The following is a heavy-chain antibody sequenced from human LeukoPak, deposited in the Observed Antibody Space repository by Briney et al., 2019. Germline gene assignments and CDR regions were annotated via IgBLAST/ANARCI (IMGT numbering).Heavy chain of an antibody. CDR1: GFTFSNYA. V-gene: IGHV3-23*01. J-gene: IGHJ4*02. CDR3: ARVSPILLTGPNDY. CDR2: ISGGGSNT. Sequence: GGSLRLSCAASGFTFSNYAMNWVRQAPGKGLEWVSSISGGGSNTYYADFVKGRLTISRDNSKNTLYLQMNSLRAEDTAVYYCARVSPILLTGPNDYWGQGTLVTVSS. D-gene: IGHD3-9*01.